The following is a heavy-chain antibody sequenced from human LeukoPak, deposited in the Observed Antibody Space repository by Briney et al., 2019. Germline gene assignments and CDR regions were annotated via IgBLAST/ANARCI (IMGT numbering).Heavy chain of an antibody. Sequence: SETLSLTCTVSGDAISTYYWSWIRQPPGKGLEWIGEINHGRSTNYNPSLKSRVTMSVDTSKNQFSLKLSSVTAADTAVYYCAREKGTMVRGPYDYWGQGTLVTVSS. V-gene: IGHV4-34*01. J-gene: IGHJ4*02. D-gene: IGHD3-10*01. CDR1: GDAISTYY. CDR2: INHGRST. CDR3: AREKGTMVRGPYDY.